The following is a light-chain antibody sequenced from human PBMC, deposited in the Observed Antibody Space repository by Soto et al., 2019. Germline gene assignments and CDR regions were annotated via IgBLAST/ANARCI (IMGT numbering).Light chain of an antibody. CDR2: GAS. CDR1: QSVSSSY. CDR3: QQYGSTPPYT. V-gene: IGKV3-20*01. Sequence: EIVLTQSPGTLSLSPGERATLFCRASQSVSSSYLVWYQQKPGQAPRLLISGASVRATGIPDRFIGSGSGTDFILPISRLEPEDFAVYYCQQYGSTPPYTFGQGTKLEI. J-gene: IGKJ2*01.